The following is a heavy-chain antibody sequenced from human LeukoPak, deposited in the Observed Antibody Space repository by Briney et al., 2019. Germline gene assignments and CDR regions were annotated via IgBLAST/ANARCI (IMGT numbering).Heavy chain of an antibody. Sequence: GGSLRLSCAASGFTFSSYAMSWVRQAPGKGLEWVSAISGSGGSTYYADSVEGRFTISRDNAKNSLYLQMNSLRAEDTALYYCARTSVHYGDYEVDYYYYYYMDVWGKGTTVTVSS. CDR2: ISGSGGST. CDR3: ARTSVHYGDYEVDYYYYYYMDV. V-gene: IGHV3-23*01. CDR1: GFTFSSYA. D-gene: IGHD4-17*01. J-gene: IGHJ6*03.